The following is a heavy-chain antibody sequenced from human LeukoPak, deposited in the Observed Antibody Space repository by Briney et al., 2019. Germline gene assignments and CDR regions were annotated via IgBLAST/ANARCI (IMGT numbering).Heavy chain of an antibody. CDR2: INWVGDTS. Sequence: GGSLRLSCAASGFTFDDYAMHWVRQAPGKGLQWISSINWVGDTSSYADSVKGRFTVSRDNTKGSLYPQMHSLRSEDTALYYCAKDRQYGDYGGGDFFDSWGQGTLVTVSS. CDR1: GFTFDDYA. J-gene: IGHJ4*02. CDR3: AKDRQYGDYGGGDFFDS. D-gene: IGHD4-17*01. V-gene: IGHV3-43D*03.